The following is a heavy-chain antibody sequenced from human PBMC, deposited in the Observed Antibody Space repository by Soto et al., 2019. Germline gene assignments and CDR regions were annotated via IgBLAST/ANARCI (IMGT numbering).Heavy chain of an antibody. D-gene: IGHD3-22*01. V-gene: IGHV1-69*13. CDR3: ARNGEYYYDSSGYTYFQH. J-gene: IGHJ1*01. CDR1: GGTFSSYA. Sequence: SVKVSCKASGGTFSSYAISWVRQAPGQGLEWMGGIIPIFGTANYAQKFQGRVTITADESTSTAYMELSSLRSEDTAVYHCARNGEYYYDSSGYTYFQHWGQGTLVTVSS. CDR2: IIPIFGTA.